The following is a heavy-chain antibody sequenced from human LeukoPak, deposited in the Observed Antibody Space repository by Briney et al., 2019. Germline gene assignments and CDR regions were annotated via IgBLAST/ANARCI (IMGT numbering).Heavy chain of an antibody. D-gene: IGHD6-6*01. V-gene: IGHV3-30-3*01. CDR3: ARKGDRGIAARPDGSGSRNWFDP. CDR2: ISYDGSNK. Sequence: GGSLRLSCAASGFTFSSYAMHWVRQAPGKGLEWVAVISYDGSNKYYADSVKGRFTISRDNSKNTLYLQMNSLRAEDTAVYYCARKGDRGIAARPDGSGSRNWFDPWGQGTLVTVSS. J-gene: IGHJ5*02. CDR1: GFTFSSYA.